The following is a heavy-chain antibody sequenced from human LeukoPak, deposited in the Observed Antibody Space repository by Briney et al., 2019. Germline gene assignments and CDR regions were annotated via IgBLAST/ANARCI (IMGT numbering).Heavy chain of an antibody. CDR3: AKEGDDILTGYYTFDY. Sequence: GGSLRLSCEASGFIFGSYAMGWVRQAPGKGLEWVSGLSGLGYRTHYADSVRGRFIISRDNSKNSLFLQMNSLRAEDTAVYYCAKEGDDILTGYYTFDYWGQGTLVTVSS. CDR1: GFIFGSYA. J-gene: IGHJ4*02. V-gene: IGHV3-23*01. D-gene: IGHD3-9*01. CDR2: LSGLGYRT.